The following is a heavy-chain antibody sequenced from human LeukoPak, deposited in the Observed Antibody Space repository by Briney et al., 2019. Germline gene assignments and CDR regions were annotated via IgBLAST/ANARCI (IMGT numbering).Heavy chain of an antibody. V-gene: IGHV3-23*01. CDR3: ARRLAVAGNFDY. Sequence: PGGSRRLSCAASGFPFSSYAVSWVRQAPGEGLEWVSTISVSGSSTYYADSVKGRFTISRDNSENTLYLQMNSLRVEDTAVYYCARRLAVAGNFDYWGQGALVTVSS. CDR1: GFPFSSYA. J-gene: IGHJ4*02. D-gene: IGHD6-19*01. CDR2: ISVSGSST.